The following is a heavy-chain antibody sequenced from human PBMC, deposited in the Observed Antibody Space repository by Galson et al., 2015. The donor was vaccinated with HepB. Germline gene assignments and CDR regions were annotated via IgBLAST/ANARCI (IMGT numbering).Heavy chain of an antibody. J-gene: IGHJ4*02. D-gene: IGHD5-24*01. Sequence: SLRLSCAASGFTFSSYAMHWVRQAPGKGLEWVAVISYDGSNKYYADSVKGRFTISRDNSKNTLYLQMNSLRAEDTAVYYCARLRDGYNSFDYWGQGTLVTVSS. CDR3: ARLRDGYNSFDY. CDR2: ISYDGSNK. CDR1: GFTFSSYA. V-gene: IGHV3-30*04.